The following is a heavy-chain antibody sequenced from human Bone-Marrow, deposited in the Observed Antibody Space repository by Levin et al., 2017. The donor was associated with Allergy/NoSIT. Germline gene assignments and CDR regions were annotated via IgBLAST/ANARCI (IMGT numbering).Heavy chain of an antibody. V-gene: IGHV5-10-1*01. CDR1: GYTFTKYW. CDR2: IDPGGSYS. CDR3: ASTSDIVTTLDAFDI. D-gene: IGHD5-12*01. Sequence: EASVKVSCKGSGYTFTKYWINWVRQMPGKGLEWMGRIDPGGSYSNYRPSFQGHVTMSADTSISTAFLQWSSLKASNTALYYCASTSDIVTTLDAFDIWGQGTMVTVSS. J-gene: IGHJ3*02.